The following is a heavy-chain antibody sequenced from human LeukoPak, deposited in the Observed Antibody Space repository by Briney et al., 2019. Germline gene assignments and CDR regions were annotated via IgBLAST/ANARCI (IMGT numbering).Heavy chain of an antibody. CDR3: AREWVHDFWSGHHFDY. J-gene: IGHJ4*02. D-gene: IGHD3-3*01. CDR1: GGTFSTYA. Sequence: SVKVSCKASGGTFSTYAISWVRQAPGQGLEWMGRIIPILGIANYAQKFQGRVTITADKSTSTAYMELSSLRSEDTAVYYCAREWVHDFWSGHHFDYWGQGTLVTVSS. V-gene: IGHV1-69*04. CDR2: IIPILGIA.